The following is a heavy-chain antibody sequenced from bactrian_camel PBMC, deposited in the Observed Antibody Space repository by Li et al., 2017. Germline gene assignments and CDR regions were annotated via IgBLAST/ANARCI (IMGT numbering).Heavy chain of an antibody. Sequence: LVESGGGSVQAGDSLKLSCAVSGHTVSTSIMAWLRQAPGKEREAVAGIADDGTTNYADSVKGRFTISKDNAENTLYLQMSSLKPEDTALYYCAYEGAFGGRCGTGRSDFGYWGQGTQVTVS. D-gene: IGHD2*01. CDR2: IADDGTT. CDR1: GHTVSTSI. V-gene: IGHV3S53*01. CDR3: AYEGAFGGRCGTGRSDFGY. J-gene: IGHJ6*01.